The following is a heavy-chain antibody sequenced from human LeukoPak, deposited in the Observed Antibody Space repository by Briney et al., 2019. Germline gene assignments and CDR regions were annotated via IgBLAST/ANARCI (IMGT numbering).Heavy chain of an antibody. D-gene: IGHD2-2*01. CDR1: GFTFSSYA. CDR3: ASVSSTSDY. V-gene: IGHV3-23*01. J-gene: IGHJ4*02. CDR2: ISGSGGST. Sequence: PVGSLRLSCAASGFTFSSYAMNWVRQAPGKGLEWVSAISGSGGSTYYADSVKGRFTISRDNSKNTLFLQMNSLRAEDTAVYYCASVSSTSDYWGQGTRVTVSS.